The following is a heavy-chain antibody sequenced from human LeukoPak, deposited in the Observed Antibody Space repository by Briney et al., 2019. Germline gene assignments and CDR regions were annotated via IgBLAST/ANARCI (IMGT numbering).Heavy chain of an antibody. CDR1: GGSISSYY. CDR2: IYYSGST. CDR3: ARTVDYGGNPSGFDY. D-gene: IGHD4-23*01. Sequence: PSETLSLTCTVSGGSISSYYWSWIRQPPGKGLEWIGYIYYSGSTNYNPSLKSRVTISVDTSKNQFSLKLSSVTAADTAVYYCARTVDYGGNPSGFDYWGQGTLVTVSS. V-gene: IGHV4-59*08. J-gene: IGHJ4*02.